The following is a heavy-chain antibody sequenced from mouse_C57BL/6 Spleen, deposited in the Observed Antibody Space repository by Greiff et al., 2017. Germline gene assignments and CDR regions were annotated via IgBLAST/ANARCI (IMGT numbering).Heavy chain of an antibody. V-gene: IGHV2-2*01. Sequence: QVQLQQSGPGLVQPSQCLSITCTASGFSLTSYGVPWVRQSPGTGLEWLGVIWSGGSTDYNAAFISRLSISKDNSKGQVFIKMNSLQAVDTAKYYSARIWDEYFDVWGTGTTVSVSS. CDR3: ARIWDEYFDV. CDR2: IWSGGST. J-gene: IGHJ1*03. D-gene: IGHD4-1*01. CDR1: GFSLTSYG.